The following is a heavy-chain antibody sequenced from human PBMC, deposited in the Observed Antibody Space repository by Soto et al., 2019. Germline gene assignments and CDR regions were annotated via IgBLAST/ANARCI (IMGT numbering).Heavy chain of an antibody. V-gene: IGHV1-69*01. Sequence: QVQMVQSGAEVKKPGSSARVSCKVSGGTFSRHSISWVRQAPGQGLEWMGGITPIFDATQYAQKFQGRLTITADESTTTFHMDLSGLRPEDTAIYHCARDLTSVRGSWGQGTLVTVS. J-gene: IGHJ4*02. CDR2: ITPIFDAT. CDR3: ARDLTSVRGS. CDR1: GGTFSRHS. D-gene: IGHD3-10*01.